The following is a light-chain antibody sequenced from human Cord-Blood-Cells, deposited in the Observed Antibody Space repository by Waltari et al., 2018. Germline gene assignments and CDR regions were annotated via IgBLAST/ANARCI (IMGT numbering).Light chain of an antibody. CDR1: NSGAKY. V-gene: IGLV3-1*01. CDR2: QDR. J-gene: IGLJ3*02. Sequence: SYELTQPPSVSVSPGQTASITCSGDNSGAKYACWYQQKPGQSPVLVIYQDRQLPSGIPERFSGSNSGNTATLTISGTQAMDEADYYCQAWDSSTAVFGGGTKLTVL. CDR3: QAWDSSTAV.